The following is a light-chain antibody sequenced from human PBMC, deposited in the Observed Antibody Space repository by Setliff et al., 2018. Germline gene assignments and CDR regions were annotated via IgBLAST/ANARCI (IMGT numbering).Light chain of an antibody. CDR3: NAYASDTTYV. J-gene: IGLJ1*01. V-gene: IGLV2-14*03. CDR2: GVS. Sequence: QSVLTQPASVSGSPGQSITISCIGTSSDIGDSYNYVSWYQQHPGKAPKLIIYGVSDRPSGVSSRFSGSKSGNTAYLTISGLQTEDEAEYYCNAYASDTTYVFGSGTKVT. CDR1: SSDIGDSYNY.